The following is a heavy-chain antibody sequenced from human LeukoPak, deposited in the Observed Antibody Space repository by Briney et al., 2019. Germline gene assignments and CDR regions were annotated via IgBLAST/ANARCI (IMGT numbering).Heavy chain of an antibody. CDR3: ARGRSGGHHFDS. J-gene: IGHJ4*02. V-gene: IGHV3-21*05. CDR2: ITNSGNSK. Sequence: GGSLRLSCAASEFTFSSYSMNWVRQAPGKGLEWVSYITNSGNSKSYADSVKGRFTISKDNAKNTVYLQMNSLRAEDTAVYYCARGRSGGHHFDSWGQGTLVTVPS. CDR1: EFTFSSYS. D-gene: IGHD3-10*01.